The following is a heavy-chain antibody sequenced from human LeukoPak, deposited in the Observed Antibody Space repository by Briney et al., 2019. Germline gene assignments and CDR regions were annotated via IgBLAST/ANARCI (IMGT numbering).Heavy chain of an antibody. D-gene: IGHD3-10*01. V-gene: IGHV3-23*01. CDR3: ARKAGYYYGSGDY. Sequence: PGGSLRLSCAASGFTFSSSAMSWVRQAPGKGLEWVSSISGSGSGGSTYYADSMKGRFTISRDNSKNTLYLQMNSLRAEDTAIYYCARKAGYYYGSGDYWGQGTLVTVSS. J-gene: IGHJ4*02. CDR2: ISGSGSGGST. CDR1: GFTFSSSA.